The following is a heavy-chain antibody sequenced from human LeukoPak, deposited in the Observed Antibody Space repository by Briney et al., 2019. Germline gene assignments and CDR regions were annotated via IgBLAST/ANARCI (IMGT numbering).Heavy chain of an antibody. CDR1: GGSISSGDYY. CDR2: IYYSGST. Sequence: PSQTLSLTCTVSGGSISSGDYYWSWIRQPPVKGLEWIGYIYYSGSTYYNPSLKSRVTISVDTSKNQFSLKLSSVTAADTAVYYCARALYDRAVGNQFDPWGQGTLVTVSS. CDR3: ARALYDRAVGNQFDP. D-gene: IGHD3-22*01. J-gene: IGHJ5*02. V-gene: IGHV4-30-4*01.